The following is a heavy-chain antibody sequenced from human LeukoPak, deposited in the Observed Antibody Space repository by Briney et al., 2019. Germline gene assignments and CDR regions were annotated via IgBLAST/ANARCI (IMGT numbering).Heavy chain of an antibody. CDR3: ATPAHSSLPYYYGMDV. V-gene: IGHV1-24*01. J-gene: IGHJ6*02. CDR2: FDPEDGET. D-gene: IGHD3-22*01. CDR1: GYTLTELS. Sequence: ASVKVSCKVSGYTLTELSMHWVRQAPGKGLEWMGGFDPEDGETIYAQKFRGRVTMTEDTSTDTAYMELSSLRSEDTAVYYCATPAHSSLPYYYGMDVWGQGTTVTVSS.